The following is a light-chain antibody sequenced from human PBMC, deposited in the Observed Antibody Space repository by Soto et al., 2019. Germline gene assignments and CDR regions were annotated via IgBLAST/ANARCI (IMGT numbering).Light chain of an antibody. J-gene: IGKJ1*01. Sequence: DIQMTQSPSTLSASVGDRVTITCRASHSISNWLAWYQQKPGKAPKLLIYKASTLKSGVPSRFSGSGSGTEFTLTISSLQPDDFATYYCQHYNSYSEAFGQGTKVDI. CDR1: HSISNW. V-gene: IGKV1-5*03. CDR2: KAS. CDR3: QHYNSYSEA.